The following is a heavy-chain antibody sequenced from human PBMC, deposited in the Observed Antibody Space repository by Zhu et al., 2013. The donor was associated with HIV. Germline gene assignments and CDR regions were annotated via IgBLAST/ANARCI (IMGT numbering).Heavy chain of an antibody. J-gene: IGHJ3*02. CDR2: INHSGST. CDR1: GGSFSGYY. V-gene: IGHV4-34*01. D-gene: IGHD6-13*01. CDR3: ASRQQLVQWARRGAFDI. Sequence: QVQLQQWGAGLLKPSETLSLTCAVYGGSFSGYYWSWIRQPPGKGLEWIGEINHSGSTNYNPSLKSRVTISVDTSKNQFSLKLSSVTAADTAVYYCASRQQLVQWARRGAFDIWGQGTMVTVSS.